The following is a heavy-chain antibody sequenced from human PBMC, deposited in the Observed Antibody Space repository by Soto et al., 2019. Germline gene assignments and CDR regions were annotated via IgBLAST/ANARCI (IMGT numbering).Heavy chain of an antibody. CDR3: ARRGLVLWFGELFHDAFDI. V-gene: IGHV1-18*01. J-gene: IGHJ3*02. CDR1: GYTFTRYG. CDR2: ISAYNGNT. D-gene: IGHD3-10*01. Sequence: GASVKVSCKASGYTFTRYGISWVRQAPGQGLEWMGWISAYNGNTNYAQKLQGRVTMTTDTSTSTAYMELRSLRSDDTAVYYCARRGLVLWFGELFHDAFDIWGQGTMVTVSS.